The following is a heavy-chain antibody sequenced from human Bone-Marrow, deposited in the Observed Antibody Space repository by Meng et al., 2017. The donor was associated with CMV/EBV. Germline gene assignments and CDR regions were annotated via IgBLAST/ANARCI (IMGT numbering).Heavy chain of an antibody. CDR2: INPNSGGT. D-gene: IGHD4-23*01. CDR1: GYTFTGYY. CDR3: ARDRGVVTPTDVY. J-gene: IGHJ4*02. Sequence: ASVKVSCKASGYTFTGYYMHWVRQAPGQGLEWMGWINPNSGGTNYAQKFQGRVTMTRDTSISTAYMELSRLRSDDTAVYYCARDRGVVTPTDVYWGEGTLVTVSS. V-gene: IGHV1-2*02.